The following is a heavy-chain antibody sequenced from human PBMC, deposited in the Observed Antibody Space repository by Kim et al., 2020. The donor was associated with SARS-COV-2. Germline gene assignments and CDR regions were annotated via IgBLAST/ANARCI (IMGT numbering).Heavy chain of an antibody. CDR3: AKARDCGSDTCFYHGMDV. CDR1: GFTFSNYA. D-gene: IGHD2-21*02. J-gene: IGHJ6*02. V-gene: IGHV3-23*01. Sequence: GGSLRLSCVASGFTFSNYAMSWFRQVRGKGMQWVSSITGSGGTIYYADSVKGRFTVSRDNSNNKLYVQMNSLSVDDTALYHCAKARDCGSDTCFYHGMDVWGPGTTVTVSS. CDR2: ITGSGGTI.